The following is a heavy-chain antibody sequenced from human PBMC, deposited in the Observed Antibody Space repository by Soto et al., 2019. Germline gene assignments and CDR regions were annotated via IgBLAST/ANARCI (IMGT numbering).Heavy chain of an antibody. V-gene: IGHV1-8*01. CDR2: MTPNSGHT. CDR3: XRGVEEXSGSGSYGYMDX. Sequence: QVQLVQSGAEVRKPGASVKVSCKASGYTFSSFDINWVRQAAGHGLEWMGWMTPNSGHTGYXXXFQXRVXXXXXXXXXXXXXXXXXXXXXXTXVYYXXRGVEEXSGSGSYGYMDXWG. CDR1: GYTFSSFD. D-gene: IGHD3-10*01. J-gene: IGHJ6*03.